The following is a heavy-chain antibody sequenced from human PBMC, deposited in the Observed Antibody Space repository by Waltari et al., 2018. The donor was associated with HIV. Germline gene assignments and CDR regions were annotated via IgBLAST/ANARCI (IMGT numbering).Heavy chain of an antibody. D-gene: IGHD1-26*01. V-gene: IGHV3-48*02. CDR2: SGSSGTTL. CDR1: GFIFSTYS. CDR3: ARDKLGDPAPV. J-gene: IGHJ6*02. Sequence: EAQLEESGGALIQTGGSLRVSCVGTGFIFSTYSLNWVLQGQGKGLEWVVYSGSSGTTLYADSVKGRFTISRDNAKNSVFLQMNSLREDDTALYFCARDKLGDPAPVWGQGTTVTVSS.